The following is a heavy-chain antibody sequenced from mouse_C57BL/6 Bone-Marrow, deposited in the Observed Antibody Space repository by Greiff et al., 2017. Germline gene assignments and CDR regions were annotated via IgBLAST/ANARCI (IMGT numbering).Heavy chain of an antibody. V-gene: IGHV1-18*01. CDR2: INPNNGGT. CDR1: GYTFTDYN. Sequence: DVKLVESGPELVKPGASVKIPCKASGYTFTDYNMDWVKQSHGKSLEWIGDINPNNGGTIYNQKFKGKATLTVDKSSSTAYMELRSLTSEDTAVYYCARQGYYCGSSAWFAYWGQGTLVTGSA. CDR3: ARQGYYCGSSAWFAY. J-gene: IGHJ3*01. D-gene: IGHD1-1*01.